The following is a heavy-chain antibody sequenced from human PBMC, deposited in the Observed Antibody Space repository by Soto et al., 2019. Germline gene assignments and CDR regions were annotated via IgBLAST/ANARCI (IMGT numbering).Heavy chain of an antibody. J-gene: IGHJ3*02. CDR1: GFTFSSYA. CDR3: AKVEKRSGYFPDAFDI. Sequence: GGSLRLSCAASGFTFSSYAISWVRQAPGKGLEWVSAISGSGGSTYYADSVKGRFTISRDNSKNTLYLQMNSLRAEDTAVYYCAKVEKRSGYFPDAFDIWGQGTMVTVSS. CDR2: ISGSGGST. D-gene: IGHD3-3*01. V-gene: IGHV3-23*01.